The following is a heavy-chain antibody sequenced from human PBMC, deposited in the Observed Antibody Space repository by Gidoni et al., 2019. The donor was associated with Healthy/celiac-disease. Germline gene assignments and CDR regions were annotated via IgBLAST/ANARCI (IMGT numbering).Heavy chain of an antibody. CDR1: GFTCDDYG. D-gene: IGHD2-2*02. J-gene: IGHJ6*02. CDR2: INWNGGST. Sequence: EVQLVEAGGGVVRPGGSLRLSCAASGFTCDDYGMSWVRQAPGKGLEWVSGINWNGGSTGYADSVKGRFTISRDNAKNSLYLQMNSLRAEDTALYHCARGWEYCSSTSCYSYGMDVWGQGTTVTVSS. CDR3: ARGWEYCSSTSCYSYGMDV. V-gene: IGHV3-20*01.